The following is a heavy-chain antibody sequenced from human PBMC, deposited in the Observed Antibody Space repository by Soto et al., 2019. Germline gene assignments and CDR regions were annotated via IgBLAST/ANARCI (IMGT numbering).Heavy chain of an antibody. CDR2: IYSGGRT. V-gene: IGHV3-53*01. D-gene: IGHD3-22*01. J-gene: IGHJ6*02. CDR1: GFTVSSNY. Sequence: GGSLRLSCAASGFTVSSNYMSWVRQAPGKGLEWVSVIYSGGRTYYADSVKGRFTISRDNSKNTLYLQMNSLRAEDTAVYYCARDFTMNYGMDVWGQGTTVTVSS. CDR3: ARDFTMNYGMDV.